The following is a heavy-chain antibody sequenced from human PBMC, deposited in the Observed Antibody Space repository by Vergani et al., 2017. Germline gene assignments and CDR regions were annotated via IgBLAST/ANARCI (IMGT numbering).Heavy chain of an antibody. V-gene: IGHV4-4*07. D-gene: IGHD3-3*01. Sequence: QVQLQESGPGLVKPSETLSLTCIVFGGSISPYYWSWIRQPAGKGLEWIGRIYTSESTNYNPSLKSRVTMSVDTSKNQFSLKLSSVTAADTAVYYCARGARRGLFGYWGQGTLVTVSS. CDR2: IYTSEST. J-gene: IGHJ4*02. CDR1: GGSISPYY. CDR3: ARGARRGLFGY.